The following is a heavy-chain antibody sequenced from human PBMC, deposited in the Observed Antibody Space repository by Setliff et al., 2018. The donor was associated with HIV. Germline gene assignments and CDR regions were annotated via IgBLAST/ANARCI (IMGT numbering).Heavy chain of an antibody. CDR2: IFTMSGSV. J-gene: IGHJ5*02. CDR1: GFRVRKYP. V-gene: IGHV1-69*13. Sequence: ASVKVSCKTSGFRVRKYPVSWVRQAPGKGLEWMGGIFTMSGSVRIAQKFQGKLTITADETTYTVDMELNGLTSDDTAVYYCAAVSARTNPVYGVISTRFDPWGQGSLVTVSS. D-gene: IGHD2-8*01. CDR3: AAVSARTNPVYGVISTRFDP.